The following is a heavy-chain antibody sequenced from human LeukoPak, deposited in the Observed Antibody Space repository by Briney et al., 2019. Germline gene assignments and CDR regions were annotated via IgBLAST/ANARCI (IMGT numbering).Heavy chain of an antibody. V-gene: IGHV3-21*01. Sequence: GGSLRLSCAASGFTFSSYSMNWVRQAPGKGLEWVSSISSSSSYIYYADSVKGRFTISRDNAKNSLYLQMNSLRAEDMAVYYCARDLIAAAGAYLYWGQGTLVTVSS. J-gene: IGHJ4*02. CDR3: ARDLIAAAGAYLY. CDR2: ISSSSSYI. CDR1: GFTFSSYS. D-gene: IGHD6-13*01.